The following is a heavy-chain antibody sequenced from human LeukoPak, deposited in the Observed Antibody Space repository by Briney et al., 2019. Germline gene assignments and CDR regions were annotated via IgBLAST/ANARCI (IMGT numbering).Heavy chain of an antibody. Sequence: SETLSLTCSVSGGSTTGYFWTWIRQPPGKGPEWIGYVYYKGDASYSPSLDSRVSISVDTSKKQFSLKLNSVTAADTAMYYCARHVTVTYDAFDLWGQGTMVTVSS. CDR3: ARHVTVTYDAFDL. CDR2: VYYKGDA. V-gene: IGHV4-59*08. D-gene: IGHD4-11*01. CDR1: GGSTTGYF. J-gene: IGHJ3*01.